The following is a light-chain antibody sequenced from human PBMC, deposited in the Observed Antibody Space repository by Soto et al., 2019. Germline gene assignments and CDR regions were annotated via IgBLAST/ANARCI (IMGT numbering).Light chain of an antibody. V-gene: IGKV3-20*01. J-gene: IGKJ1*01. Sequence: EIVLTQSPGTLSLSPGERATLSCRASQSVSSSYLAWYQQKPGQAARLLIYGASSRATGIPDRFSGSGSGTDFTLTISRLGPEDFAVYYCQQYGSSPPTFGEGTKVEIK. CDR1: QSVSSSY. CDR2: GAS. CDR3: QQYGSSPPT.